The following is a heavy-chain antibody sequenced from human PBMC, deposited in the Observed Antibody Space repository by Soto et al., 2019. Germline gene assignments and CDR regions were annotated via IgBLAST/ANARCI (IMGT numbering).Heavy chain of an antibody. D-gene: IGHD3-22*01. J-gene: IGHJ4*02. CDR2: ISSSSSYI. CDR3: ARGYYDSSGYYLDY. Sequence: EVQLVESGGGLVKPGGSLRLSCAASGFTFSSYSMNWVRQAPGKGLEWVSSISSSSSYIYYADSVKGRFTISRDNAKNSLYLQMNGLRAEDTAVYYCARGYYDSSGYYLDYWGQGTLVTVSS. CDR1: GFTFSSYS. V-gene: IGHV3-21*01.